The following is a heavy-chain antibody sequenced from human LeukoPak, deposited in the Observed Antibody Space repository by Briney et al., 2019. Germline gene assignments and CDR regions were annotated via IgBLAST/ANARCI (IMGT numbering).Heavy chain of an antibody. Sequence: GGSLRLSCAASGFTFSSYWMHWVRQAPGKGLEWGSAISGSGGGTYYADSLKGRFTISRDNSKNTLYLQMNSLRAEATAVYYCAKSAYGSGRHTPTYYFDYWGQGTLVTVSS. CDR2: ISGSGGGT. J-gene: IGHJ4*02. D-gene: IGHD3-10*01. CDR1: GFTFSSYW. V-gene: IGHV3-23*01. CDR3: AKSAYGSGRHTPTYYFDY.